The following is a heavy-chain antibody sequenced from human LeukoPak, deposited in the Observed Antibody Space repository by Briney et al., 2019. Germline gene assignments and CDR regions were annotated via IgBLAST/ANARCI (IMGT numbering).Heavy chain of an antibody. Sequence: ASVKVSCKASGYTFTSYDISWVRQGTGQGLGWMGWMNPNSGNTGYAQKVQGRVTMTRNTSISTAYMELSSLRSEDTAVYYCAREGYCSGGSCYGGFDYWGQGTLVTVSS. V-gene: IGHV1-8*01. CDR3: AREGYCSGGSCYGGFDY. D-gene: IGHD2-15*01. J-gene: IGHJ4*02. CDR2: MNPNSGNT. CDR1: GYTFTSYD.